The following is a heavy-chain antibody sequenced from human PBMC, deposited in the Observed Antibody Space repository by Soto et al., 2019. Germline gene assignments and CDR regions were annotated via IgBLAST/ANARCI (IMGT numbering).Heavy chain of an antibody. CDR3: AKDGSSDGGGGES. CDR1: GVTFSSYA. V-gene: IGHV1-69*18. D-gene: IGHD3-16*01. Sequence: QVQLVQSGAELKKPGSSVKVSCSASGVTFSSYAFTWVRQAPGQGLEWMGNIIPVFRTSNYAQGFQGRLTISADESTNTISMELSSLRSEDTAVYFCAKDGSSDGGGGESWGQGTLVIVSS. J-gene: IGHJ4*02. CDR2: IIPVFRTS.